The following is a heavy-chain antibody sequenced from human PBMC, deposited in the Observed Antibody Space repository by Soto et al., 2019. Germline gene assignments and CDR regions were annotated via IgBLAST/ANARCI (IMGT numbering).Heavy chain of an antibody. V-gene: IGHV3-11*06. CDR2: ISSSSSHT. Sequence: GGSLRLSCAASGLTFSDYYMSWIRQAPGKGLEWVSYISSSSSHTNYADSVKGRFTISRDNARNSLYLQMNSLRAEDTAVYYCAAYYSGNSYFRFDYWGQGTLVTVSS. J-gene: IGHJ4*02. CDR3: AAYYSGNSYFRFDY. CDR1: GLTFSDYY. D-gene: IGHD2-21*02.